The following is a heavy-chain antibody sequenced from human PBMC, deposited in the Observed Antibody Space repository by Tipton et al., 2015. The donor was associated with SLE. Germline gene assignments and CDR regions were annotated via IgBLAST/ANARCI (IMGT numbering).Heavy chain of an antibody. CDR3: ARTKSWDDDAFDI. V-gene: IGHV4-39*01. CDR2: KYYSGNT. CDR1: DDSISTTRYF. D-gene: IGHD1-26*01. Sequence: LRLSCTVSDDSISTTRYFWEWIRQPPGKGLEWIGSKYYSGNTDYNPSLRSRVTISVDTSKNQFSLRLSSVTAADTAIYYCARTKSWDDDAFDIWGQGTMVTVSS. J-gene: IGHJ3*02.